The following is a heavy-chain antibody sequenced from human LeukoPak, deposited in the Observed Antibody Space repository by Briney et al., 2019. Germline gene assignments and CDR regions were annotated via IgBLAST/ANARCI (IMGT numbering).Heavy chain of an antibody. CDR1: GGSISSYY. D-gene: IGHD3-3*01. CDR3: ARATVYFGVVSSYYYYYMDV. CDR2: IYYSGST. V-gene: IGHV4-59*01. Sequence: ASETLSLTCTVSGGSISSYYWSWIRQPPGKGLEWIGYIYYSGSTNYNPSLKSRVTISVDTSKNQFSLKLSSVTAADTAVYYCARATVYFGVVSSYYYYYMDVWGKGTTVTVSS. J-gene: IGHJ6*03.